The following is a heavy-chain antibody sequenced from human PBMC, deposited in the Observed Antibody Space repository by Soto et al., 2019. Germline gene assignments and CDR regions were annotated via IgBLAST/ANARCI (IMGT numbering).Heavy chain of an antibody. D-gene: IGHD3-22*01. J-gene: IGHJ4*02. CDR3: AASRGSSDSSGYLYFDY. CDR1: VFTFTSSA. CDR2: IVVGRGNT. Sequence: SLEVSCKASVFTFTSSAVQCVRRASGQRLEWIGWIVVGRGNTNYAQKFQERVTITRDMSTSTAYMELSSLRSEDPAVYYCAASRGSSDSSGYLYFDYWGQGTLVT. V-gene: IGHV1-58*01.